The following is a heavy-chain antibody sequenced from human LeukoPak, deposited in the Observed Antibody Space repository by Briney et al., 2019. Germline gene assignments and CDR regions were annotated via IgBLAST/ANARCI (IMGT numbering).Heavy chain of an antibody. CDR1: GYTFTGYY. J-gene: IGHJ4*02. CDR2: ISPYNGNT. V-gene: IGHV1-18*04. D-gene: IGHD6-13*01. Sequence: ASVKVSCKASGYTFTGYYMHWVRQAPGQGLEWMGWISPYNGNTNYEEKLQGRVTMTTDTSTSTVYMELRSLRSDDTAVYYCARDRGYSSSWYGDYWGQGTLVTVSS. CDR3: ARDRGYSSSWYGDY.